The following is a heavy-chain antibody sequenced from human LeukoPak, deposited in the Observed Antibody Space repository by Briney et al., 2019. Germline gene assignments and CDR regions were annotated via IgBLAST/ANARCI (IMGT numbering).Heavy chain of an antibody. CDR1: GGTFSSYA. V-gene: IGHV1-69*05. D-gene: IGHD2-2*01. CDR3: AADIVVVPAALPDFDY. J-gene: IGHJ4*02. CDR2: IIPIFGTA. Sequence: ASVKVSCKASGGTFSSYAIIWVRQAPGQGLEWMGGIIPIFGTANYAQKFQGRVTITTDESTSTAYMELSSLRSEDAAVYYCAADIVVVPAALPDFDYWGQGTLVTVSS.